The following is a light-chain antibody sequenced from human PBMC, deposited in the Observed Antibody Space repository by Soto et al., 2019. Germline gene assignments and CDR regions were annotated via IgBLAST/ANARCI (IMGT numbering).Light chain of an antibody. CDR2: TAS. Sequence: DIQMTPSPSSVSASVVDRVTITCRASRGIGDRLAWFQHKSGKAPQLLIQTASTLVRETPSRFSGSGSGTDFLLTISSLEPEDFAVYYCQQRSNWPPITFGQGTRLEIK. V-gene: IGKV1-12*01. J-gene: IGKJ5*01. CDR3: QQRSNWPPIT. CDR1: RGIGDR.